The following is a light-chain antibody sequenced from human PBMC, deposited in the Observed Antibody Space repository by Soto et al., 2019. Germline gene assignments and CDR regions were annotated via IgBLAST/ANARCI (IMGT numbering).Light chain of an antibody. CDR3: QQRSN. Sequence: EIVLTQSPATLSLSPGERPTLSCRASQSVSSYLAWYQQKPGQAPRLLIYDASNRATGIPARFSGSGSGTDFTLTISSLEPEDFAVYYCQQRSNFGGGTKVDIK. CDR1: QSVSSY. J-gene: IGKJ4*01. CDR2: DAS. V-gene: IGKV3-11*01.